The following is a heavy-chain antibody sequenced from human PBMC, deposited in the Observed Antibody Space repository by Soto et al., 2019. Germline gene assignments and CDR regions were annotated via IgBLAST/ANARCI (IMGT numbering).Heavy chain of an antibody. V-gene: IGHV3-9*01. D-gene: IGHD3-10*01. J-gene: IGHJ3*02. CDR2: ISWNSGSI. Sequence: GGSLRLSCAASGFTFDDYAMHWVRQAPGKGLEWVSGISWNSGSIGYADSVKGRFTISRDNAKNSLYLQMNSLRAEDTALYYCAKDMSDEMVRGGAAFDIWGQGTMVTVSS. CDR1: GFTFDDYA. CDR3: AKDMSDEMVRGGAAFDI.